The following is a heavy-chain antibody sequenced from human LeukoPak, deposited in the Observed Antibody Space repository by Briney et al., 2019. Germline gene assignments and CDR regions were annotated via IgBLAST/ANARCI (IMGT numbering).Heavy chain of an antibody. Sequence: SETLSLTCAVYGGSFSGYYWSWIRQPPGKGLEWIGEINHSGSTNYNPSLKSRVTISVDTSKNQFSLKLSSVTAADTAVYYCARVEYSHYYDSKGAFDIWGQGTMVTVSS. D-gene: IGHD3-22*01. CDR1: GGSFSGYY. CDR3: ARVEYSHYYDSKGAFDI. V-gene: IGHV4-34*01. CDR2: INHSGST. J-gene: IGHJ3*02.